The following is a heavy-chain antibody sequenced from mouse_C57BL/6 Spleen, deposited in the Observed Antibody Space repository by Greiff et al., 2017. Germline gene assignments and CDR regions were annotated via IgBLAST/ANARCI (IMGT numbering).Heavy chain of an antibody. J-gene: IGHJ2*01. D-gene: IGHD2-3*01. V-gene: IGHV1-82*01. CDR3: ARYPKGWAFDY. CDR2: IYPGDGDT. CDR1: GYAFSSSW. Sequence: VQLQQSGPELVKPGASVTISCKASGYAFSSSWMNWVKQRPGKGLEWIGRIYPGDGDTNYNGKFKGKATLTADKSSSTAYMQLSSLTSEDSAVYFCARYPKGWAFDYWGQGTTLTVSA.